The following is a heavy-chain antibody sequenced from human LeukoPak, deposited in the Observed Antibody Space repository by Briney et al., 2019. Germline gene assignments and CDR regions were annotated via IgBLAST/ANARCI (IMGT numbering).Heavy chain of an antibody. J-gene: IGHJ3*02. CDR2: IYTSGRT. V-gene: IGHV4-4*07. D-gene: IGHD6-19*01. Sequence: SETLSLTCTVSGGSISRYYWSWIRQPAGKGLEWIGRIYTSGRTNYNPSLKSRVTMSVDTSKNQFSLKLSSVTAADTAVYYSARVRSSGWRLDAFDIWGQGTMVTVSS. CDR3: ARVRSSGWRLDAFDI. CDR1: GGSISRYY.